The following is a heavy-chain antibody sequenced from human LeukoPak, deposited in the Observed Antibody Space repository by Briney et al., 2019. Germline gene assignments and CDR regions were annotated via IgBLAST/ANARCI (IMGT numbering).Heavy chain of an antibody. CDR3: ARGEYGLFDY. CDR1: GGSISGGSYY. Sequence: PSQTLSLTCTVSGGSISGGSYYWSWIRQPPGKGLEWIGYIYYSGSTKYNLSLKSRVTISVDTSKKQLSLKLSSVTAADTAVYYCARGEYGLFDYWGQGTLVTVSS. CDR2: IYYSGST. J-gene: IGHJ4*02. D-gene: IGHD2/OR15-2a*01. V-gene: IGHV4-61*01.